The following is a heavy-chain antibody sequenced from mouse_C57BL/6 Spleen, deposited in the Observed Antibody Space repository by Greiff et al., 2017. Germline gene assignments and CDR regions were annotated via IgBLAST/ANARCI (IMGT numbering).Heavy chain of an antibody. J-gene: IGHJ4*01. CDR3: ARAGYDYAMDY. Sequence: EVKLQEPGPGLVKPSPSLSLTCSVTGYSITSGYYWNWIRQFPGNKLEWMGYISYDGSNNYNPSLKNRISITRDTSKNQFFLKLNSVTTEAPATYYCARAGYDYAMDYWGQGTSVTVSS. CDR2: ISYDGSN. D-gene: IGHD3-2*02. CDR1: GYSITSGYY. V-gene: IGHV3-6*01.